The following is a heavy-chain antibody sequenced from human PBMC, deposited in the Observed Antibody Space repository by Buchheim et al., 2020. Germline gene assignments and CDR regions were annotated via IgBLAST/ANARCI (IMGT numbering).Heavy chain of an antibody. CDR3: AKDLLGGDCYSNACGAFDI. CDR1: GFTFSSYA. D-gene: IGHD2-21*02. V-gene: IGHV3-23*01. J-gene: IGHJ3*02. CDR2: ISGSGGST. Sequence: EVQLLESGGGLVQPGGSLRLSCAASGFTFSSYAMSWVRQAPGKGLEWVSAISGSGGSTYYADSVKGRFTISRDNSKNTLYLQMNSLRAEDTAVYYCAKDLLGGDCYSNACGAFDIWGQGT.